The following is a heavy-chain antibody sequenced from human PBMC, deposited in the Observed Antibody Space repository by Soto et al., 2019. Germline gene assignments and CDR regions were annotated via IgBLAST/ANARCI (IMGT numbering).Heavy chain of an antibody. V-gene: IGHV1-18*01. J-gene: IGHJ3*02. CDR1: GYTFISYG. D-gene: IGHD5-12*01. Sequence: HVQLVQSGAEVKKPGASLKVSCKASGYTFISYGVSWVRQAPGQGLEWLGWISPYNGNTNYAQKFQVRITMTTDKSTSTVYMHLRSLRTHDPAGYYCVRDQTKWLTDAFDIWGQGTMVVVSS. CDR2: ISPYNGNT. CDR3: VRDQTKWLTDAFDI.